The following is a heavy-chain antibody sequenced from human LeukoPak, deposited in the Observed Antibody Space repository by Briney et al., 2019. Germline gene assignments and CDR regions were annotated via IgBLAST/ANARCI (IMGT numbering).Heavy chain of an antibody. J-gene: IGHJ4*02. CDR1: TFTFSSYA. CDR3: AKNGGDSYGTGHFDY. CDR2: IGGSGAGT. D-gene: IGHD5-18*01. Sequence: GGSLRLSCAASTFTFSSYAMTWVRQAPGKGLEWVSAIGGSGAGTYYADSVKGRFTISRDNSKNTLYLQMNSLRAEDTAVYYCAKNGGDSYGTGHFDYWGRGTLDTVSS. V-gene: IGHV3-23*01.